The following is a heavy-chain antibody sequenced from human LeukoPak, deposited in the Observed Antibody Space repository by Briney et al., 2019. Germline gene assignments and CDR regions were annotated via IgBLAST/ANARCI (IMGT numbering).Heavy chain of an antibody. CDR1: GYTFTGYY. V-gene: IGHV1-2*02. CDR3: ARHPLNWGTWYAFDI. CDR2: INPNSGGT. J-gene: IGHJ3*02. Sequence: ASVKVSCKASGYTFTGYYMHWVRQAPGQGLEWMGWINPNSGGTNYAQKFQGRVTMTRDTSISTAYMELSRLRSDDTAVYYCARHPLNWGTWYAFDIWGQGTMVTVSS. D-gene: IGHD7-27*01.